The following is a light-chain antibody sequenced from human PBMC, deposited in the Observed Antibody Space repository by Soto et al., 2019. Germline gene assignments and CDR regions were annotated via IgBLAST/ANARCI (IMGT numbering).Light chain of an antibody. V-gene: IGKV3-15*01. J-gene: IGKJ5*01. CDR3: QQYHNWPIT. Sequence: TPSPATLSVSPVDGVTLSCRASQTIKNLLAWYQQRPGQSPRLLLYCASTRATGVPARFSGSGSGTEFTLAISSLQSEDFAVYYCQQYHNWPITFGQGTRREIK. CDR2: CAS. CDR1: QTIKNL.